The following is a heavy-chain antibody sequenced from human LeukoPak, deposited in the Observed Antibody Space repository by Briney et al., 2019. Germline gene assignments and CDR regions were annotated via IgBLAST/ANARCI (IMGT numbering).Heavy chain of an antibody. V-gene: IGHV3-53*01. J-gene: IGHJ3*02. Sequence: GGSLRLSCAASGFNVSSNYMSWVRQAPGKGLEWVSVIYSGGSTYYADSVKGRFTISRDNSKNTLYLQMNSLRAEDTAVYYCAKDSPFDYDILTGSDAFDIWGQGTMVTVSS. D-gene: IGHD3-9*01. CDR2: IYSGGST. CDR3: AKDSPFDYDILTGSDAFDI. CDR1: GFNVSSNY.